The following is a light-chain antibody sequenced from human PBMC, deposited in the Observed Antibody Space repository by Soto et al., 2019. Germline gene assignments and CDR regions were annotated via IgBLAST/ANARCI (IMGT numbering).Light chain of an antibody. CDR1: QTISSW. CDR3: QHYNSYSEA. J-gene: IGKJ1*01. CDR2: KAS. Sequence: ITLPQSPSTLSGSVGDRVTITCRASQTISSWLAWYQQKPGKAPKLLIYKASTLQSGVPSRFSGSGSGTEFTLTISSLQPDDFATYYCQHYNSYSEAFGQGTKVDIK. V-gene: IGKV1-5*03.